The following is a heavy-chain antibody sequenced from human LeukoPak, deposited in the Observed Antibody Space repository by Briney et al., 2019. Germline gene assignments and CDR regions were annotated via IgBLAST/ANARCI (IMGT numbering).Heavy chain of an antibody. CDR3: ARDGGSGILD. Sequence: GGSLRLSCAASGFTFSSYEMNWVRQAPGKGLEWVSYISSNGSPIFYADSVKGRFTISRDNAKNSLSLLMNSMRAEDTAVYYCARDGGSGILDWGQGTLVTVSS. CDR1: GFTFSSYE. D-gene: IGHD3-10*01. CDR2: ISSNGSPI. J-gene: IGHJ4*02. V-gene: IGHV3-48*03.